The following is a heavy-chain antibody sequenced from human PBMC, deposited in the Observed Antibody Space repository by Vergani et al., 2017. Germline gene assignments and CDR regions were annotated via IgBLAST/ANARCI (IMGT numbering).Heavy chain of an antibody. J-gene: IGHJ5*02. Sequence: QVQLVESGGGVVQSGRSLRLSCAASGFTFSSYGMHWVRQAPGKGLEWVAVIWYDGSNKYYADSVKGRFTISRDNSKNTLYLQMNSLRAEDTAVYYCAKEGDSSGWYLNWFDPWGQGTLVTVSS. D-gene: IGHD6-19*01. CDR3: AKEGDSSGWYLNWFDP. CDR2: IWYDGSNK. V-gene: IGHV3-33*06. CDR1: GFTFSSYG.